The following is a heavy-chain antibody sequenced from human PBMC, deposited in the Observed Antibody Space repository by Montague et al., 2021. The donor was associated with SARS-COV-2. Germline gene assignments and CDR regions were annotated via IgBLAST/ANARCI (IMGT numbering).Heavy chain of an antibody. D-gene: IGHD2-21*01. CDR1: GGSISNWH. CDR2: IYPSGNT. CDR3: ATGDRAFDF. J-gene: IGHJ4*02. V-gene: IGHV4-4*07. Sequence: SETLSLTCTVSGGSISNWHWNWIRQAGGKGLEFIGRIYPSGNTNYSPSLKSRVTMSLDTSKNELSLRLTSMTAADTAVYYCATGDRAFDFWGQGTLVTVSS.